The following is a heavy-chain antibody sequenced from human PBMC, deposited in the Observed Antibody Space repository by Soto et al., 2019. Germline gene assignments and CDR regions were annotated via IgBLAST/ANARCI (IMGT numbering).Heavy chain of an antibody. Sequence: QVQLVQSGAEVKKPGASVKVSCKASGYNFTRYGISWVRQAPGQGLEWMGWISAYNGNTNYAQKLQGRVTMTKDTSTSTAYMELRSKRSDETAVYYCARVDPQSIGATTCDYWGQGTLVTVSS. CDR1: GYNFTRYG. J-gene: IGHJ4*02. D-gene: IGHD1-26*01. CDR2: ISAYNGNT. V-gene: IGHV1-18*01. CDR3: ARVDPQSIGATTCDY.